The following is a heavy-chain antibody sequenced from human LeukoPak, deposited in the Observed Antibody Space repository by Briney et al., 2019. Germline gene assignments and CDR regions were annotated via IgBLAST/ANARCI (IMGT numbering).Heavy chain of an antibody. D-gene: IGHD3-22*01. CDR3: ARLGYSSGYWGFDAFDI. CDR1: GGSFSGYY. J-gene: IGHJ3*02. CDR2: INHSGST. Sequence: PSETLSLTCAVYGGSFSGYYWSWIRQPPGKGLEWIGEINHSGSTNYNPSLKSRVTISVDTSKNQFSLKLSSVTAADTAVYYCARLGYSSGYWGFDAFDIWGQGTMVTVSS. V-gene: IGHV4-34*01.